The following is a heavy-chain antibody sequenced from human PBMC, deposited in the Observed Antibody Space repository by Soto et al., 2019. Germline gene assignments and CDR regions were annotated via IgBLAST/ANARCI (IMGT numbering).Heavy chain of an antibody. CDR3: ARDPRGLRDYYGMDV. D-gene: IGHD3-10*01. V-gene: IGHV1-69*13. Sequence: VASLKVSCKASGGTFSSYAISWVRQAPGQGLEWMGGIIPIFGTANYAQKFQGRVTITADESTSTAYMELSSLRSEDTAVYYCARDPRGLRDYYGMDVWGQVPTVTFSS. CDR2: IIPIFGTA. J-gene: IGHJ6*02. CDR1: GGTFSSYA.